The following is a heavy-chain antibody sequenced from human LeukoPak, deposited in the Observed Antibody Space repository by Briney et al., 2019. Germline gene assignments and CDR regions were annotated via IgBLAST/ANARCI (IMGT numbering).Heavy chain of an antibody. Sequence: PSETLSLTCTVSGGXISSYYCSWIRQPPGKGLEWIACIHYSGSTSYNPSLKSRVTISVDTSKNKFSLKVNSVTAADTAVYYCARQPDRRQVALWGQGTLVTVSS. D-gene: IGHD1-14*01. J-gene: IGHJ4*02. V-gene: IGHV4-59*08. CDR1: GGXISSYY. CDR2: IHYSGST. CDR3: ARQPDRRQVAL.